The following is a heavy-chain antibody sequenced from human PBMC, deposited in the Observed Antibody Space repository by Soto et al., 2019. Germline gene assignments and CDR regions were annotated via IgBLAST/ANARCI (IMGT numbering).Heavy chain of an antibody. D-gene: IGHD3-22*01. V-gene: IGHV1-3*01. Sequence: ASVKVSCKASGYTFTSYAMHWVRQAPGQRLEWMGWINAGNGNTKYSQKFQGRVIITRDTSASTAYMELSSLRSEDTAVYYCARPNYYDSSGYSVFGSLDYWGQGTLVTVSS. CDR3: ARPNYYDSSGYSVFGSLDY. CDR2: INAGNGNT. CDR1: GYTFTSYA. J-gene: IGHJ4*02.